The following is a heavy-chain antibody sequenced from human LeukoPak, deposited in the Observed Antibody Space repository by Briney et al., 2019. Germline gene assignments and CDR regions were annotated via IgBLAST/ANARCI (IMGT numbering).Heavy chain of an antibody. D-gene: IGHD3-10*01. V-gene: IGHV4-59*01. Sequence: SETLSLTCTVSGGSISSYYWSWIRQPPGKGLEWIGYIYYSGSTNYNPSLKSRVTISVDTSKNQFSLKLSSVTAADTAVYYCARKKGYGSGSMGKGYYYGMDVWGQGPRSPSP. CDR2: IYYSGST. J-gene: IGHJ6*02. CDR3: ARKKGYGSGSMGKGYYYGMDV. CDR1: GGSISSYY.